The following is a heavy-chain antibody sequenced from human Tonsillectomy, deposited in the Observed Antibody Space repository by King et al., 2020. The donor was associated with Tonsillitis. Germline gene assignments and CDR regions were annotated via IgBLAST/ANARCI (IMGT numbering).Heavy chain of an antibody. CDR1: GGAITSGSYY. J-gene: IGHJ3*02. Sequence: VQLQESGTGLVKPSETLSLTCTVSGGAITSGSYYWSWIRQPAGKGLEWIGRIYTSGSTNYNPSLKSRVTISVDTSKKQFSLNLSSVTAADTAMYYCAKTFNYYDSNGYYAFDIWGQGTMVTVSS. V-gene: IGHV4-61*02. D-gene: IGHD3-22*01. CDR2: IYTSGST. CDR3: AKTFNYYDSNGYYAFDI.